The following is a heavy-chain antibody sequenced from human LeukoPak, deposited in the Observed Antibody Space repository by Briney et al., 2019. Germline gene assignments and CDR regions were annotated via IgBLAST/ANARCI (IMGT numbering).Heavy chain of an antibody. J-gene: IGHJ5*02. CDR3: IVFGDSNH. Sequence: GGSLRLSCAASGLTGSHNYVGWVRQALGKGLEWVSAIHTSGDTCYADSVKGRFTISRDTSKNTLYLQINSLRVEDTAVYYCIVFGDSNHWGQGTLVTVSS. CDR2: IHTSGDT. D-gene: IGHD4-17*01. V-gene: IGHV3-53*01. CDR1: GLTGSHNY.